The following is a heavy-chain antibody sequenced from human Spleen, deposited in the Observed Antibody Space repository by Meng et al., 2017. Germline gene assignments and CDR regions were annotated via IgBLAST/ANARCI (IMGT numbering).Heavy chain of an antibody. Sequence: GESLKISCAASGFTFSSYGMHWVRQAPGKGLEWVAVIWYDGSNKYYADSVKGRFTISRDNSKNTLYLQMNSLRAEDTAVYYCARDRYSSGWPPILLYYGMDVWGQGTTVTVSS. CDR2: IWYDGSNK. V-gene: IGHV3-33*01. D-gene: IGHD6-19*01. J-gene: IGHJ6*02. CDR3: ARDRYSSGWPPILLYYGMDV. CDR1: GFTFSSYG.